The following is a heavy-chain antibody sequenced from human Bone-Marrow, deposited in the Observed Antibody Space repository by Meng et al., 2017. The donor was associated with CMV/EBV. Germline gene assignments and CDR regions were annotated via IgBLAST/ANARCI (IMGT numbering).Heavy chain of an antibody. V-gene: IGHV3-7*01. J-gene: IGHJ4*02. CDR3: ARENYFAY. CDR2: IKYDGNEK. Sequence: GESLKISCAASGCNFAGYWMTWVRQALGKGLEWVANIKYDGNEKSYVGSVKGRFTISRDNAKNSLYLQRNNLRAEDTAFYYGARENYFAYWGQGTLVTVSS. CDR1: GCNFAGYW.